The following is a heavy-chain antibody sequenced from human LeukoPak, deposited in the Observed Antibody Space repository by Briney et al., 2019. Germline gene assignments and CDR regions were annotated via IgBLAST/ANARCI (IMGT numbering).Heavy chain of an antibody. J-gene: IGHJ6*02. CDR3: ARVAAAQRNGMDV. CDR1: GGSISSSSYY. Sequence: SETLSLTCTVSGGSISSSSYYWGWIRQPPGKGLEWIGSIYYSGSTYYNPSLKSRVTISIDTSKNQFSLKLSSVTAADTAVHYCARVAAAQRNGMDVWGQGTTVTVSS. CDR2: IYYSGST. D-gene: IGHD6-13*01. V-gene: IGHV4-39*01.